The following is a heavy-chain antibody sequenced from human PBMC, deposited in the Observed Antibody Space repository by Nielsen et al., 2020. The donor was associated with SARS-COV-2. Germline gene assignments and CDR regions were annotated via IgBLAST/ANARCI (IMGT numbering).Heavy chain of an antibody. D-gene: IGHD2-2*01. CDR1: GLTFTSSG. V-gene: IGHV3-23*01. J-gene: IGHJ5*02. CDR3: ANDCSSVGCPRIT. Sequence: GESLKISCAASGLTFTSSGMTWVRQAPGKGLEWVSTIGPSGTTTYYADSVKGRFTISRDNSKNTLSLQMSGLRAEDTAFYYCANDCSSVGCPRITWGQGTLVIVSS. CDR2: IGPSGTTT.